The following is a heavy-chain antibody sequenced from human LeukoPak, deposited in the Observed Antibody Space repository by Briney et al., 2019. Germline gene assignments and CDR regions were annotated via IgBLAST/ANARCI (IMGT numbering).Heavy chain of an antibody. J-gene: IGHJ5*02. CDR3: AREGEGYCSSTSCYADRTLYNWFDP. Sequence: PGGSLRLSCAASGFTFSSYWMHWVRQAPGKGLVWVSRINSDGSSTSYADSVKGRFTISRDNAKNTLYLQMNSLRAEDTAVYYCAREGEGYCSSTSCYADRTLYNWFDPWGQGTLVTVSS. D-gene: IGHD2-2*01. CDR1: GFTFSSYW. V-gene: IGHV3-74*01. CDR2: INSDGSST.